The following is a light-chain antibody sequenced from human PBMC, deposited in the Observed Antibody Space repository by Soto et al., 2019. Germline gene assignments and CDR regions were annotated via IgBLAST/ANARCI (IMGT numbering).Light chain of an antibody. CDR2: VVS. CDR3: SSYAGSMNLI. Sequence: QSVLTQPPSASGSPGQSVTISCTGSSSDVGGHNHVSWYQQHPGKAPKLMIYVVSKRPSGVPDRFSGSKSVNTASLTVSGLQAEDEADYYCSSYAGSMNLIFGGGTKLTVL. J-gene: IGLJ2*01. V-gene: IGLV2-8*01. CDR1: SSDVGGHNH.